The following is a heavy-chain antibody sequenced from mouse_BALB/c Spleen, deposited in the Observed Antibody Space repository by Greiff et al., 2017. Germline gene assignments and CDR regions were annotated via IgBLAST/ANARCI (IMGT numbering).Heavy chain of an antibody. Sequence: EESGPGLVKPSQSLSLTCSVTGYSITSGYYWNWIRQFPGNKLEWMGYISYDGSNNYNPSLKNRISITRDTSKNQFFLKLNSVTTEDTATYYCARGYGYDFDYWGQGTTLTVSS. D-gene: IGHD2-2*01. J-gene: IGHJ2*01. CDR3: ARGYGYDFDY. V-gene: IGHV3-6*02. CDR1: GYSITSGYY. CDR2: ISYDGSN.